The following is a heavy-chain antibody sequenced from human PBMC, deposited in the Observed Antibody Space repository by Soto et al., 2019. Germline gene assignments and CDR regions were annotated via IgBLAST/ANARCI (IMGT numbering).Heavy chain of an antibody. Sequence: QVQLVESGGVVVQPGRSLRLSCAASGFTFSSYGMHWVRQAPGKGLEWVAVIYYDGSNEYYADSVKGRFTISRDNSKNTLYLQMNSLRAEDTAVYYCARDYSSTSYGFDSWGQGPLVTVSS. D-gene: IGHD6-13*01. V-gene: IGHV3-33*01. J-gene: IGHJ4*02. CDR1: GFTFSSYG. CDR2: IYYDGSNE. CDR3: ARDYSSTSYGFDS.